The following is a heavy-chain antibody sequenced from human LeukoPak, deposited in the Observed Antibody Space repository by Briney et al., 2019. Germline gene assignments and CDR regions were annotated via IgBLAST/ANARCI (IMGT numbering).Heavy chain of an antibody. J-gene: IGHJ3*02. D-gene: IGHD3-3*01. V-gene: IGHV4-59*01. CDR3: AREVSADFWSGYRPRELAFDI. CDR2: IYYSGST. Sequence: PSETLSLTCAVYGGSISSYYWSWIRQPPGKGLEWIGYIYYSGSTNYNPSLKSRGTISVDTSKCQFPLKLSSVTAADTAVYYCAREVSADFWSGYRPRELAFDIWGQGTMVIVSS. CDR1: GGSISSYY.